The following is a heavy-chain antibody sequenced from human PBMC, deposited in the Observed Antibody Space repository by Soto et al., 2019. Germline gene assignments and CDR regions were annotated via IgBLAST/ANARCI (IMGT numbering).Heavy chain of an antibody. V-gene: IGHV1-18*01. J-gene: IGHJ1*01. Sequence: CKASGYTFSSYGLSWVRQAPGQGLEWMGWISAYNGNTNYAQNLQGRVTMTTGTSTSTAYMELRSLRSDDTAVYYCARDGSGWPLQHWGQGTLVTVSS. CDR2: ISAYNGNT. D-gene: IGHD6-19*01. CDR1: GYTFSSYG. CDR3: ARDGSGWPLQH.